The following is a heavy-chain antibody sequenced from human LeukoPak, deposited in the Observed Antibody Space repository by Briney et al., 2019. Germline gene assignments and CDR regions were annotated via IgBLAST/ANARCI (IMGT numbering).Heavy chain of an antibody. Sequence: GGSLRLSCEASGFSFSNNEMNWVRQAPGRGLEWVSYISRGGGTIYYADSVKGRFTLSRDNVQNSLYLQMYSLRAEDTAVYYCASSTGYSYGYFDYWGQGTLVTVSS. CDR3: ASSTGYSYGYFDY. CDR2: ISRGGGTI. CDR1: GFSFSNNE. D-gene: IGHD5-18*01. V-gene: IGHV3-48*03. J-gene: IGHJ4*02.